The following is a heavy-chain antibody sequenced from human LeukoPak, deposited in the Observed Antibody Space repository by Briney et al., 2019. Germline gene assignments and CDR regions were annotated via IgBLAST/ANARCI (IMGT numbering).Heavy chain of an antibody. V-gene: IGHV3-7*01. CDR2: IKQDGNEK. CDR1: GFTLSSYW. D-gene: IGHD5-12*01. Sequence: PGGSLRLSCAASGFTLSSYWMSWVRQAPGKGLEWVANIKQDGNEKYYVDSVKGRFTITRDNAKNSLYLQMNSLRAEDTAVYYCARGRSGYDNYYYYYMDVWGKGTTVTVSS. J-gene: IGHJ6*03. CDR3: ARGRSGYDNYYYYYMDV.